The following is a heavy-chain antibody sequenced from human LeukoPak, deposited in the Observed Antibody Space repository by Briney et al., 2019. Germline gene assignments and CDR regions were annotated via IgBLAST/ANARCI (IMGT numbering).Heavy chain of an antibody. CDR2: FDPEDGET. V-gene: IGHV1-24*01. J-gene: IGHJ4*02. D-gene: IGHD6-6*01. Sequence: GASVKVSCKVSGYTLTELSMHWVRQAPGKGLEWMGGFDPEDGETIYAQKFQGRVTMTEDTSTDTAYMELSSLRSEDTAVYYCATGIGQLVPLSGTPIDYWGQGTLVTVSS. CDR3: ATGIGQLVPLSGTPIDY. CDR1: GYTLTELS.